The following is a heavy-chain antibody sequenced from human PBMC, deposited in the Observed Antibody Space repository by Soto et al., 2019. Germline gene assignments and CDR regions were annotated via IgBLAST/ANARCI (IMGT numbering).Heavy chain of an antibody. D-gene: IGHD6-19*01. CDR2: ISGSSSNI. V-gene: IGHV3-23*01. J-gene: IGHJ4*02. CDR1: GFSFSSYA. Sequence: EVQLLESGGGLVQPGGSLRLSCAASGFSFSSYAMTWVRQAPGRGLEWVSVISGSSSNIEYADSLKGRFTISRDNSKNTVYLEMNSMGAEDTATYYCAKDRGNSGWGSIFEIWGQGTLVTVSS. CDR3: AKDRGNSGWGSIFEI.